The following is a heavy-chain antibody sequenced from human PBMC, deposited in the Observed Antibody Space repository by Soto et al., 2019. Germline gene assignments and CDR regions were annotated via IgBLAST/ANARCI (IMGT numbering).Heavy chain of an antibody. CDR2: INHSGST. V-gene: IGHV4-34*01. CDR1: GGSFSGYY. Sequence: SETLSLTCAVYGGSFSGYYWTWIRQPPGTGLEWIGEINHSGSTNYNPSLKSRVTISVDTSKNQFSLRLTSVTAADTAVYYCGRARGFIDYWGRGTLVTVSS. J-gene: IGHJ4*02. CDR3: GRARGFIDY.